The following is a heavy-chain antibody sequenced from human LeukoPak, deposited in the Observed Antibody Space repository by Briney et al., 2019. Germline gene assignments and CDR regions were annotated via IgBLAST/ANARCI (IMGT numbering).Heavy chain of an antibody. J-gene: IGHJ3*01. CDR2: IHTSGSN. CDR1: GVSISPYY. V-gene: IGHV4-4*09. D-gene: IGHD3-3*01. Sequence: PSETLSLTCAVSGVSISPYYWAWIRQPPGKGLEWIGYIHTSGSNNQYPSLKSRVTISVDKSKNHFSLRLTSVTAADTAVYYCARLSAAVHLGAFDLWGQGTMVTVSS. CDR3: ARLSAAVHLGAFDL.